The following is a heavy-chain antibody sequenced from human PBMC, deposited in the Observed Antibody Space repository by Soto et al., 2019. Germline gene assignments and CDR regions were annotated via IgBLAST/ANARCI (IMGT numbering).Heavy chain of an antibody. CDR2: IYYSGST. CDR3: ARHQGNYDILAEAFDI. CDR1: GGSISSSSYY. D-gene: IGHD3-9*01. Sequence: SETLSLTCTVSGGSISSSSYYWGWIRQPPGKGLEWIGSIYYSGSTYYNPSLKSRVTISVDTSKNQFSLKLSSVTAADTAVYYGARHQGNYDILAEAFDIWGQVTRVT. J-gene: IGHJ3*02. V-gene: IGHV4-39*01.